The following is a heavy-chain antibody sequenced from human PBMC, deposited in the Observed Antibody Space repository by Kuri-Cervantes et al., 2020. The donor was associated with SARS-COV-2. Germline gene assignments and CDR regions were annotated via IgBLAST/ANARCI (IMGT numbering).Heavy chain of an antibody. Sequence: GESLKISCAASGFTFSSYSMNWVRQAPGKGLEWVAVISYDGSNKYYADSVRGRFTISRDSSKKTLYPQMDSLRVEDTAVYYCAKDSSWATYHYYMDVWGNGTTVTVSS. CDR1: GFTFSSYS. CDR2: ISYDGSNK. V-gene: IGHV3-30*18. D-gene: IGHD7-27*01. J-gene: IGHJ6*03. CDR3: AKDSSWATYHYYMDV.